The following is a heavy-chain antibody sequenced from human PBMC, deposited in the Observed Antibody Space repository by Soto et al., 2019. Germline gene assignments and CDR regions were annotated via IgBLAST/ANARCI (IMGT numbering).Heavy chain of an antibody. CDR1: GYSFTIFG. J-gene: IGHJ4*02. Sequence: GASVKVSCKASGYSFTIFGISWVRQAPGQGLEWMGWISTYNGNTDYSEILQGRITMTTDTSTSTAYMELRSLRSDDTAMYYCVRDAGYYGSGFDYWGQGTLVTVSS. V-gene: IGHV1-18*04. D-gene: IGHD3-10*01. CDR2: ISTYNGNT. CDR3: VRDAGYYGSGFDY.